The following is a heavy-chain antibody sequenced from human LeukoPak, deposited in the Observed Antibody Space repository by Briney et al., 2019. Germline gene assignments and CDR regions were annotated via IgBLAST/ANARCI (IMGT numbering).Heavy chain of an antibody. V-gene: IGHV3-11*01. D-gene: IGHD3-16*01. CDR3: ARRRGMFGGAGYYFDS. CDR1: GFALSDYY. J-gene: IGHJ4*02. CDR2: ISSRGSTI. Sequence: GGSLRLSCAASGFALSDYYMSWIRQAPGKGLEWVSYISSRGSTIYYADSVKGRFTISRDNAKNSLYLQMNSLRAEDTAVYYCARRRGMFGGAGYYFDSWGQGTLVTVSS.